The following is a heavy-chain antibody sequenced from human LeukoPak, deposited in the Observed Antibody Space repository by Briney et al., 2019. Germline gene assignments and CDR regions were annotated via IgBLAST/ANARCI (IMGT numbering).Heavy chain of an antibody. Sequence: GASVKVSCKASGYTFTSYAMHWVRQAPGQRLEWMGWINPNSGGTNYAQKFQGRVTMTRDTSISTAYMELSRLRSDDTAVYYCARGVTTTIPPIYWGQGTLVTVSS. CDR3: ARGVTTTIPPIY. D-gene: IGHD4-17*01. J-gene: IGHJ4*02. V-gene: IGHV1-2*02. CDR1: GYTFTSYA. CDR2: INPNSGGT.